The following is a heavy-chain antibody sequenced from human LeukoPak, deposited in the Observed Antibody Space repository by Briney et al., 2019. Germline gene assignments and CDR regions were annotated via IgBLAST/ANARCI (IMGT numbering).Heavy chain of an antibody. CDR1: GYTFTSYD. CDR3: ARGYCSGGPPVCFDP. V-gene: IGHV1-8*01. D-gene: IGHD2-15*01. CDR2: MNPNSGNT. J-gene: IGHJ5*02. Sequence: ASVKVSCKASGYTFTSYDINWVRQATGQGLEWMGWMNPNSGNTGYAQKFQGRVTMTRNTSISTAYMELSSLRSEDTAVYYCARGYCSGGPPVCFDPWDQGTLVTVSS.